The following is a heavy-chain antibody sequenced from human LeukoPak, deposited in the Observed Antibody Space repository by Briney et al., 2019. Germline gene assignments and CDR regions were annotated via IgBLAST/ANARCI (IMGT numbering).Heavy chain of an antibody. CDR3: ASGEMATVTLDY. CDR2: IYSGGGT. CDR1: GFIVSTKY. V-gene: IGHV3-53*01. Sequence: GGSLRLSCAASGFIVSTKYMTWVRQAPGKGLEWVSVIYSGGGTYYADSVKGRFTISRDNSKNTLYLQMNNLRADDTAVYYCASGEMATVTLDYWGRGTLVGVSS. D-gene: IGHD5-24*01. J-gene: IGHJ4*01.